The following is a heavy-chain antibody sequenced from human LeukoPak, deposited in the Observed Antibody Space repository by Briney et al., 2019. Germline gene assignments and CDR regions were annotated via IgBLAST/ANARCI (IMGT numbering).Heavy chain of an antibody. CDR2: IYYSGST. Sequence: SETLSLTCTVSGGSISSYYWSWIRQPPGKGLEWIGYIYYSGSTNYNPSLKSRVTISVDTSKNQFSLKLSSVTAADTDVYYCARVHYDFWSGYSRWFDPWGQGTLVTVSS. V-gene: IGHV4-59*12. CDR3: ARVHYDFWSGYSRWFDP. D-gene: IGHD3-3*01. CDR1: GGSISSYY. J-gene: IGHJ5*02.